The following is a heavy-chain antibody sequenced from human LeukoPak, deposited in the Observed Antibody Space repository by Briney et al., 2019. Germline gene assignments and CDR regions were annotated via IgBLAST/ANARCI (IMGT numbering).Heavy chain of an antibody. J-gene: IGHJ4*02. CDR2: ISYSGST. CDR1: GGSISSGDYY. V-gene: IGHV4-30-4*08. D-gene: IGHD2-2*02. Sequence: SETLSLTCTVSGGSISSGDYYWSWIAQPPGKGLEWIGYISYSGSTYYNPSLKSRVTISVDTPKNQFSLKLSSVTAADTAVYYCARRVVPAAIQGPDYWGQGTLVTVSS. CDR3: ARRVVPAAIQGPDY.